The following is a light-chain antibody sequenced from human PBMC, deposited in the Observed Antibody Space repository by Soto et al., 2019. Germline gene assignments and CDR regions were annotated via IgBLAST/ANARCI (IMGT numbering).Light chain of an antibody. V-gene: IGKV3-20*01. CDR2: DAS. Sequence: EILLTQSPGTLSLFPGERATLSCRASQSLNRRYLAWYHQQPAQAPSLVIYDASRRATAIPDRFSGSRSGTNFTLPITRLEPEDFAMYYCQQYEISPPITFGQGTRLEIK. CDR3: QQYEISPPIT. CDR1: QSLNRRY. J-gene: IGKJ5*01.